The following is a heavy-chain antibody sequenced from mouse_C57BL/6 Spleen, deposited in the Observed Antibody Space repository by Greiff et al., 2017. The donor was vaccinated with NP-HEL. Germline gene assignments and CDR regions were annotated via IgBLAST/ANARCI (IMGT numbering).Heavy chain of an antibody. V-gene: IGHV5-15*01. CDR3: ARGGGNYWYFDV. CDR1: GFTFSDYG. J-gene: IGHJ1*03. CDR2: ISNLAYSI. Sequence: EVKLVESGGGLVQPGGSLKLSCAASGFTFSDYGMAWVRQAPRKGPEWVAFISNLAYSIYYADTVTGRFTISRENAKNTLYLEMSSLRSEETAMYYCARGGGNYWYFDVWGTGTTVTVSS. D-gene: IGHD2-1*01.